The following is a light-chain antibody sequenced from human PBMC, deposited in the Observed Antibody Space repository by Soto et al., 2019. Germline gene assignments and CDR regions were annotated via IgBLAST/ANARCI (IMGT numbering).Light chain of an antibody. V-gene: IGKV3-20*01. Sequence: EIVLTQSPDTLSLSPGERATLSCRASQSVRSTNLAWYQQKPGQAPKLLIYSTSSRVTGIPGRFSGSGSGTDFTLTISRLEPEDFAVYHCQQYGCSMWTFGQGTKVEIK. CDR2: STS. CDR1: QSVRSTN. CDR3: QQYGCSMWT. J-gene: IGKJ1*01.